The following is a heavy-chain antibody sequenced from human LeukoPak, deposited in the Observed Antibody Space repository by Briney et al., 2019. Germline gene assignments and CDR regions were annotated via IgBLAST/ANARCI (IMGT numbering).Heavy chain of an antibody. CDR1: GGSISSNCYC. J-gene: IGHJ4*02. CDR3: ARQGSSSWYPVLINYFDY. V-gene: IGHV4-39*01. Sequence: SETLSLTCTVSGGSISSNCYCWGWIRQPPGKGLEWIGSIYYSGSTYYNPSLKSRVTISVDTSKNQFSLKLSSVTAADTAVYYCARQGSSSWYPVLINYFDYWGQGTLVTVSS. CDR2: IYYSGST. D-gene: IGHD6-13*01.